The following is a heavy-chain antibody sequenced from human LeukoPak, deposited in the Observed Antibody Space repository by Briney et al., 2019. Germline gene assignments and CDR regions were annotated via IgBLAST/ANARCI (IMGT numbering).Heavy chain of an antibody. D-gene: IGHD6-13*01. J-gene: IGHJ5*02. CDR3: AREGIAAAKRPKNWFDP. V-gene: IGHV3-21*01. Sequence: GGTLRLSCAASGFTFSSYSMNWIRQPPGKGLEWVSSISNSSSYIYYAYPENGRFTISRDNANNSLYLQINSLRAEDTAVYYCAREGIAAAKRPKNWFDPWGQGTLVTVSS. CDR1: GFTFSSYS. CDR2: ISNSSSYI.